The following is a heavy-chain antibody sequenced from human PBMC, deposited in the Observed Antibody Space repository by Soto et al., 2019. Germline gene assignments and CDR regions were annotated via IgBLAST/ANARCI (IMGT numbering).Heavy chain of an antibody. J-gene: IGHJ6*02. Sequence: PGGSLRLSCAASGFTFSNAWMSWVRQAPGKGLEWVSRIKSKTDGGTTDYAAPVKGRFTISRDDSKNTLYLQMNSLKTEDTAVYYCTTYCSGGSCYSLYYYYGMDVWGQGTTVTVSS. V-gene: IGHV3-15*01. CDR2: IKSKTDGGTT. CDR3: TTYCSGGSCYSLYYYYGMDV. CDR1: GFTFSNAW. D-gene: IGHD2-15*01.